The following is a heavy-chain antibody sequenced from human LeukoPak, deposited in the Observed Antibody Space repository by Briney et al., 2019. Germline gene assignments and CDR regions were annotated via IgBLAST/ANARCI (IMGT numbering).Heavy chain of an antibody. J-gene: IGHJ6*02. CDR2: ISYDGGNK. D-gene: IGHD3-10*01. CDR3: ARVRVRGVIIAYYYGMDV. Sequence: GGSLRLSCAASGFTFSSYAIHWVRQAPGKGLQWVAVISYDGGNKYYANSVKGRFTISRDNSKNTLYLQMNSLRAEDTAVYYCARVRVRGVIIAYYYGMDVWGQGTTVTVSS. V-gene: IGHV3-30*04. CDR1: GFTFSSYA.